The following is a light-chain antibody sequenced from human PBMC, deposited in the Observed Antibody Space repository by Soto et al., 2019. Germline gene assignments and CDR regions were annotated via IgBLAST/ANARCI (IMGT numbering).Light chain of an antibody. J-gene: IGKJ5*01. CDR2: AAS. V-gene: IGKV1-39*01. CDR3: QHSFSTPIT. CDR1: QSISSY. Sequence: DTEMTQSPSSLSASVGDRVTIACRASQSISSYLNWYQQKPGKAPKLLIYAASSLRSGVPSRFSGSGSGTDFTLTISSLQPEDFATYYCQHSFSTPITFGQGTRLEIK.